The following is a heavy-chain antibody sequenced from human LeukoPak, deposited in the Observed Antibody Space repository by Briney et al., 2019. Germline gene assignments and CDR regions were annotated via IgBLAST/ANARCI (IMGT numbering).Heavy chain of an antibody. CDR2: IYTSGST. V-gene: IGHV4-61*02. CDR1: GGSISSGSYY. J-gene: IGHJ5*02. Sequence: PSETLSLTCTVSGGSISSGSYYWSWIRQPSGKGLEWIGRIYTSGSTNYNPSLKSRVTISVDTSKNQFSLKLSSVTAADTAVYYCARGEQQRVHWFDPWGQGTLVTVSS. D-gene: IGHD6-13*01. CDR3: ARGEQQRVHWFDP.